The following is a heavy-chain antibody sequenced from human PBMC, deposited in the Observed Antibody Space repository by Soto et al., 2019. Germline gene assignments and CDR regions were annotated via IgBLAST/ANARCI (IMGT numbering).Heavy chain of an antibody. CDR3: GRGAIAAAGTRIDY. D-gene: IGHD6-13*01. Sequence: SLRLSCAASGFRFSTYTMSWVRQAPGKGLEWVSGISSSGGNTYYSDSVKGRFTINPDTSKNQFSLQLNSVTPEGTAVYYCGRGAIAAAGTRIDYWGQGTLVTVSS. CDR1: GFRFSTYT. J-gene: IGHJ4*02. CDR2: ISSSGGNT. V-gene: IGHV3-23*01.